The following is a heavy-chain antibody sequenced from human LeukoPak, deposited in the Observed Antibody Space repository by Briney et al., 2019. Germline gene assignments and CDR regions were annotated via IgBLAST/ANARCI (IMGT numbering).Heavy chain of an antibody. V-gene: IGHV1-69*04. CDR1: GGTFSSYA. CDR2: IIPILGIA. CDR3: ARGDTAMVTPFDY. Sequence: ASVKVSYKPSGGTFSSYAISWVRQAPGQELEWMGRIIPILGIANYAQKFQGRVTITADKSTSKAYMELSSLRSENTAVYYCARGDTAMVTPFDYWGQGTLVTVSS. J-gene: IGHJ4*02. D-gene: IGHD5-18*01.